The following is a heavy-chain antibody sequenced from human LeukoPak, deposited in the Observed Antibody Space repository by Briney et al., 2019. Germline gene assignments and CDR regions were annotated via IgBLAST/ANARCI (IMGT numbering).Heavy chain of an antibody. J-gene: IGHJ6*02. CDR2: INSNSIYI. Sequence: GGSLRLSCAASGFTFSSYSINWVRQAPGKGLEWVSSINSNSIYIYYADSVKGRFTISRDNAKNTLYPQMNSLRAEDTAVYYCAKGGGRDRYYYFYYGMDVWGQGTTVTVSS. CDR3: AKGGGRDRYYYFYYGMDV. CDR1: GFTFSSYS. D-gene: IGHD3-16*01. V-gene: IGHV3-21*04.